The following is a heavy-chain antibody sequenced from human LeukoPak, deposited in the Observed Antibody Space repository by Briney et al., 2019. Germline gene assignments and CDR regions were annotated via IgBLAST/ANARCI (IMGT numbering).Heavy chain of an antibody. D-gene: IGHD4-23*01. J-gene: IGHJ5*02. V-gene: IGHV3-48*04. CDR3: ARDVTYYGGDWFDP. CDR1: GFTFSSSG. CDR2: ISSATSTV. Sequence: GGSLRLSCAASGFTFSSSGMNWVRQAPGKGLEWVSYISSATSTVYYADSVKGRFTISRDNAKNSLYLQMNSLRAEDTAVYYCARDVTYYGGDWFDPWGQGTLVTVSS.